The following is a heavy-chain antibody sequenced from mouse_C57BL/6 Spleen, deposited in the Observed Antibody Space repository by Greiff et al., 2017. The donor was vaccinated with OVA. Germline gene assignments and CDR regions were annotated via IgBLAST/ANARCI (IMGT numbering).Heavy chain of an antibody. CDR2: ISYDGSN. CDR3: ARFGNYRGYFDY. J-gene: IGHJ2*01. CDR1: GYSITSGYY. Sequence: EVQLQQSGPGLVKPSQSLSLTCSVTGYSITSGYYWHWIRQFPGNKLEWMGYISYDGSNNYNPSLKNRISITRDTSKNQFFLKLNSVTTEDTATYYCARFGNYRGYFDYWGQGTTLTVSS. D-gene: IGHD2-1*01. V-gene: IGHV3-6*01.